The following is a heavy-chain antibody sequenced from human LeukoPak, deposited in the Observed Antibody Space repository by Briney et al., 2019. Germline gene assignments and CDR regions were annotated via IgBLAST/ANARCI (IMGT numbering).Heavy chain of an antibody. V-gene: IGHV3-15*01. CDR2: IKSKTDGGTT. J-gene: IGHJ4*02. CDR1: GGSVSGYY. CDR3: TTDLGSLIQYDFWSGYPYYFDY. D-gene: IGHD3-3*01. Sequence: ETLSLTCAVSGGSVSGYYWSWVRQAPGKGLEWVGRIKSKTDGGTTDYAAPVKGRFTISRDDSKNTLYLQMNSLKTEDTAVYYCTTDLGSLIQYDFWSGYPYYFDYWGQGTLVTVSS.